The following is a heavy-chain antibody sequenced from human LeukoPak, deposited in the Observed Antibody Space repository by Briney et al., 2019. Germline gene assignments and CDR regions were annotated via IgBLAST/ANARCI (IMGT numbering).Heavy chain of an antibody. CDR2: ISGSGGST. D-gene: IGHD3-22*01. V-gene: IGHV3-23*01. Sequence: PGGSLRLSCAASGFTFSSYAMSWVRQAPGKGLEWVSAISGSGGSTYYADSVKGRFTISRDNSKNTLYLQMNSLRAEDTAVYYCAKDDYYDSSGYYSYFDSWGQGTLVTVSS. J-gene: IGHJ4*02. CDR3: AKDDYYDSSGYYSYFDS. CDR1: GFTFSSYA.